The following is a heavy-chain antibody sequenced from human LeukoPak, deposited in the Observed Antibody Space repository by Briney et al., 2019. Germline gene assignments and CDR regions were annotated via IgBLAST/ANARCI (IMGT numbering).Heavy chain of an antibody. CDR2: IYSGGST. J-gene: IGHJ4*02. CDR3: ARGYCSGHSCYEFDY. D-gene: IGHD2-15*01. CDR1: GFTVSSNY. V-gene: IGHV3-66*02. Sequence: GGSLRLFCAASGFTVSSNYMTWVRQAPGKGLEWVSIIYSGGSTFYADSVKGRFTISRDNSKNTLYLQMNSLRAEDTAVYYCARGYCSGHSCYEFDYWGQGTLVTVSS.